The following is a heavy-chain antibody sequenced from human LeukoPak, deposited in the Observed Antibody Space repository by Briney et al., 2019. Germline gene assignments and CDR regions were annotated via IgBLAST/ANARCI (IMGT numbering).Heavy chain of an antibody. CDR1: GYSIISNFY. Sequence: SETLSLTCTVSGYSIISNFYWGRIRQSPGKGLEWIGSIYHSGSTYYNPSLKSRVTISADTSTNHFSLKLRSVTAADTAMYYCARDVHIYGNAFGIWGQGTMVTVSS. CDR3: ARDVHIYGNAFGI. V-gene: IGHV4-38-2*02. J-gene: IGHJ3*02. D-gene: IGHD1-1*01. CDR2: IYHSGST.